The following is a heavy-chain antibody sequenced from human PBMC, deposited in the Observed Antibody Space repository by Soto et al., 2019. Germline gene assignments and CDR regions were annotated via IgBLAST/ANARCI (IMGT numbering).Heavy chain of an antibody. J-gene: IGHJ4*02. CDR1: GASISSGY. CDR3: AGSGVDGSPCYFWFNFDF. CDR2: IYYDGRT. D-gene: IGHD3-10*01. V-gene: IGHV4-30-4*01. Sequence: QVQLQESGPGLVKPSQTLFLTCTVSGASISSGYWSWIRQSPGKGLEWIGYIYYDGRTYYNPSLQSRITTSVNTSKTHFSLILSSATDADTAVYHCAGSGVDGSPCYFWFNFDFWGQGSLVTVSS.